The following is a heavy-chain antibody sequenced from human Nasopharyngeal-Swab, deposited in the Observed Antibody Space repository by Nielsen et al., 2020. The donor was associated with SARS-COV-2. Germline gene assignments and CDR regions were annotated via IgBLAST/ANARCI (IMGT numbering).Heavy chain of an antibody. CDR3: AREGPGYDYYDSSGYQSTSDAFDI. CDR2: TYYRSKWYN. CDR1: GDSVSSNSAA. D-gene: IGHD3-22*01. V-gene: IGHV6-1*01. J-gene: IGHJ3*02. Sequence: SQTLSLTCAISGDSVSSNSAAWNWIRQSPSRGLGWLGRTYYRSKWYNDYAVSVKSRITINPDTSKNQFSLQLNSVTPEDTAVYYCAREGPGYDYYDSSGYQSTSDAFDIWGQGTMVTVSS.